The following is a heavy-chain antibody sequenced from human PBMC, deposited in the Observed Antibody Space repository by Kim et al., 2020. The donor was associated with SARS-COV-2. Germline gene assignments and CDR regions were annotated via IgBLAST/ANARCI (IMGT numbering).Heavy chain of an antibody. D-gene: IGHD3-10*01. Sequence: GGSLRLSCAASGFTFSSYGMHWVRQAPGKGLEWVAVISYDGSNKYYADSVKGRFTISRDNSKNTLYLQMNSLRAEDTAVYYCARAPAWNGSGSRRFDYWGQGTLVTVSS. CDR1: GFTFSSYG. J-gene: IGHJ4*02. CDR3: ARAPAWNGSGSRRFDY. CDR2: ISYDGSNK. V-gene: IGHV3-33*05.